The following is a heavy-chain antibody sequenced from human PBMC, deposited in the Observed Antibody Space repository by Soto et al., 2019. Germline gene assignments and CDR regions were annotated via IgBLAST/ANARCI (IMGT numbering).Heavy chain of an antibody. CDR1: GYTFTGYY. Sequence: ASVKVSCKASGYTFTGYYMHWVRQAPGQGLEWMGWINPNSGGTNYAQKFQGWVTMTRDTSISTAYMELSRLRSDDTAVYYCGRGRGVYSSSSLGYYYYGMDIWGQGTTVTVSS. J-gene: IGHJ6*02. D-gene: IGHD6-6*01. V-gene: IGHV1-2*04. CDR2: INPNSGGT. CDR3: GRGRGVYSSSSLGYYYYGMDI.